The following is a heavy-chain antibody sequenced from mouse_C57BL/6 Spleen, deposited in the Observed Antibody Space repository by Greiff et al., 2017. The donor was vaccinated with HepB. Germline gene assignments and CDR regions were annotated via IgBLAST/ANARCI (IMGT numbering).Heavy chain of an antibody. J-gene: IGHJ3*01. Sequence: VQLQQSGAELVRPGASVKLSCTASGFYFKDYYMHWVKQRPEQGLEWIGRIDPEDGDTEYAPKLQGKATMTADTSSSTAYLQLSSLTSEDTAVYYCNGVWGGYDYDGGMAYWGQGTLVTVSA. CDR1: GFYFKDYY. D-gene: IGHD2-4*01. V-gene: IGHV14-1*01. CDR3: NGVWGGYDYDGGMAY. CDR2: IDPEDGDT.